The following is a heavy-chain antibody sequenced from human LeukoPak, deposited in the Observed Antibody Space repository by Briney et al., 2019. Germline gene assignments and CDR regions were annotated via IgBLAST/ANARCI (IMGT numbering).Heavy chain of an antibody. J-gene: IGHJ3*02. Sequence: SETLSLTCTVSGCSVSSGSYYWSWIRQPPGKGLEWIGYIYYSGSTNYNPSLKSRVTISVDTSKNQFSLKLSSVTAADTAVYYCARTNAFGNRGQGTMVTVSS. CDR1: GCSVSSGSYY. CDR2: IYYSGST. CDR3: ARTNAFGN. V-gene: IGHV4-61*01.